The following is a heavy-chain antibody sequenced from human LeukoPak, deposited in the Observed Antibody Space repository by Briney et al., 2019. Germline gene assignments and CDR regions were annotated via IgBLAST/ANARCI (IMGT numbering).Heavy chain of an antibody. CDR1: GASISDHY. J-gene: IGHJ4*02. Sequence: SETLSRTCSVSGASISDHYWSWIRQPPGRGLEWVANVYYSGTTNYNPSLRSRVSISLDTSKNQFSLKLRSVTAADTAVYYCASHDYGDFFDYWGQGTLVTVSS. V-gene: IGHV4-59*11. CDR3: ASHDYGDFFDY. CDR2: VYYSGTT. D-gene: IGHD4-17*01.